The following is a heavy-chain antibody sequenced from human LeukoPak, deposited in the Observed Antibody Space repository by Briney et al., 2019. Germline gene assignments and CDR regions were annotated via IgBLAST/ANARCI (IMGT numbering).Heavy chain of an antibody. CDR1: GSTVSSNY. J-gene: IGHJ4*02. CDR3: ARAHPPYYYDSSGYYFDY. CDR2: IYSGGST. V-gene: IGHV3-53*01. D-gene: IGHD3-22*01. Sequence: GGSLRLSCAASGSTVSSNYMSWVRQAPGKGLEWVSVIYSGGSTYYADSVKGRFTISRDNSKNTLYLQMNSLRAEDTAVYYCARAHPPYYYDSSGYYFDYWGQGTLVTVSS.